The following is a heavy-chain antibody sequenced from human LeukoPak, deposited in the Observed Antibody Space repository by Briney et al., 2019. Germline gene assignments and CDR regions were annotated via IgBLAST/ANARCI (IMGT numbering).Heavy chain of an antibody. CDR2: IYYSGST. J-gene: IGHJ6*03. Sequence: SETLSLTCTVSGGSISSSSYYWGWIRQPPGKGLEWIGSIYYSGSTYYNPSLKSRVTISVDTSKNQFSLKLSSVTAADTAVYYCARDDQRRQLWPTHKFYYYMDVWGKGTTVTVSS. CDR3: ARDDQRRQLWPTHKFYYYMDV. D-gene: IGHD5-18*01. V-gene: IGHV4-39*07. CDR1: GGSISSSSYY.